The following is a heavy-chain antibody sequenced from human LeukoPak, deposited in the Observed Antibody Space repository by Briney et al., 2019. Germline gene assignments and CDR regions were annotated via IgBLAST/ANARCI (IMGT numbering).Heavy chain of an antibody. V-gene: IGHV3-30*04. CDR1: GFTFSSYA. Sequence: TGGSLRLSCAAPGFTFSSYAMHWVRQAPGKGLEWVAVISYDGSNKYYADSVKGRFTISRDNSKNTLYLQMNSLRAEDTAVYYCASRYSSSPVPWGQGTLVTVSS. D-gene: IGHD6-6*01. CDR3: ASRYSSSPVP. J-gene: IGHJ5*02. CDR2: ISYDGSNK.